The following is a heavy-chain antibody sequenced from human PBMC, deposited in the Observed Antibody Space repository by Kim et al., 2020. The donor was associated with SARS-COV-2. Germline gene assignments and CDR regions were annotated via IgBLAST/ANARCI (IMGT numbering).Heavy chain of an antibody. CDR1: GGNFSSYA. CDR3: ARPEPYYYDSSGYYYQFDY. CDR2: IIPIFGTA. D-gene: IGHD3-22*01. J-gene: IGHJ4*02. V-gene: IGHV1-69*13. Sequence: SVKVSCKASGGNFSSYAISWVRQAPGQGLEWMGGIIPIFGTANYAQKFQGRVTITADESTSTAYMELSSLRSEDTAVYYCARPEPYYYDSSGYYYQFDYWGQGTLVTVSS.